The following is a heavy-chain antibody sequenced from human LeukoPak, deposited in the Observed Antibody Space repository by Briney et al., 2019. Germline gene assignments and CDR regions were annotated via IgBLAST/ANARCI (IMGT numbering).Heavy chain of an antibody. CDR1: GFTFSSYS. D-gene: IGHD3-3*01. J-gene: IGHJ6*02. Sequence: GGSLRLSCAASGFTFSSYSMNWVRKAPGKGLEWVSSISSSSSYIYYADSVKGRFTISRDNAKNSLYLQMNSLRAEDTAVYYCARESSYYDFWSGSLSYGMDVWGQGTTVTVSS. CDR2: ISSSSSYI. V-gene: IGHV3-21*01. CDR3: ARESSYYDFWSGSLSYGMDV.